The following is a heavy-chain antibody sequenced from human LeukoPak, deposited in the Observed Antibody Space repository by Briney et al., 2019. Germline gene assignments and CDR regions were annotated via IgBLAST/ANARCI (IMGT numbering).Heavy chain of an antibody. J-gene: IGHJ4*02. Sequence: PSETLSLTCTVSGGSISGYYWSWIRQPPGKGLGWIGYIYYSGSTNYNPSLKSRVTISVDTSKNQFSLKLSSVTAADTAVYYCARDYCSGGSCYWDYWGQGTLVTVSS. CDR2: IYYSGST. D-gene: IGHD2-15*01. CDR1: GGSISGYY. V-gene: IGHV4-59*01. CDR3: ARDYCSGGSCYWDY.